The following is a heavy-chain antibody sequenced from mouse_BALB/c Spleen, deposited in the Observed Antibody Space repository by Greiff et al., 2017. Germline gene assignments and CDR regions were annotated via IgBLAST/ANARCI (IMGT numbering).Heavy chain of an antibody. J-gene: IGHJ3*01. D-gene: IGHD2-3*01. CDR2: IDPANGNT. V-gene: IGHV14-3*02. CDR1: GFNIKDTY. Sequence: EVQLQQSGAELVKPGASVKLSCTASGFNIKDTYMHWVKQRPEQGLEWIGRIDPANGNTKYDPKFQGKATITADTSSNTAYLQLSSLTSEDTAVYYCASSADGTWFAYWGQGTLVTVSA. CDR3: ASSADGTWFAY.